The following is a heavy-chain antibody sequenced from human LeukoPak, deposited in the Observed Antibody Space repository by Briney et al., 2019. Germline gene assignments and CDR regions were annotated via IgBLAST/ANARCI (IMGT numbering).Heavy chain of an antibody. CDR3: ARGREYYDSSGYYSDAFDI. D-gene: IGHD3-22*01. J-gene: IGHJ3*02. Sequence: PSETLSLTCAVYGGSFSGYYWSWIRQPPGKGLEWIGEINHSGSTNYNPSLKSRVTISVDTSKNQFSLKLSSVTAADTAVYYCARGREYYDSSGYYSDAFDIWGQGTMVTVSS. CDR2: INHSGST. V-gene: IGHV4-34*01. CDR1: GGSFSGYY.